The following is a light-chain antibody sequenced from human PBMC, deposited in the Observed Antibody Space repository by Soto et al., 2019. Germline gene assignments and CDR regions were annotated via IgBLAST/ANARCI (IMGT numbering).Light chain of an antibody. J-gene: IGLJ1*01. CDR3: TSYTTTSTYV. CDR2: EVT. Sequence: QSVLTQPASVSGSPGQSITISCTGTSSDVGGFDYVSWYQQHPGKAPKFMIYEVTNRPSGVSHRFSGSKSGNTASLTISGLQAEDEADYYCTSYTTTSTYVFGTGTNLTVL. CDR1: SSDVGGFDY. V-gene: IGLV2-14*01.